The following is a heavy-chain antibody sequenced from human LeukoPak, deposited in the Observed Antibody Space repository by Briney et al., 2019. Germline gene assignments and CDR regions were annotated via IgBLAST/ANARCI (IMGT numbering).Heavy chain of an antibody. D-gene: IGHD5-24*01. CDR2: INPNSGGT. Sequence: ASVKVSCKASGYTFTGYYMHWVRQAPGQGLEWMGWINPNSGGTNYAQKFQGWVAMTRDTSISTAYMELSRLRSDDTAVYYCARGGSRDGYNLSGMDVWGQGTTVTVSS. CDR3: ARGGSRDGYNLSGMDV. CDR1: GYTFTGYY. V-gene: IGHV1-2*04. J-gene: IGHJ6*02.